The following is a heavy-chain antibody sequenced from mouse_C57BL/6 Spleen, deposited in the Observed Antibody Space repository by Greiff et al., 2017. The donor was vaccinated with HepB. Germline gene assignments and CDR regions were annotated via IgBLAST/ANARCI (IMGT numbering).Heavy chain of an antibody. CDR1: GFTFSNYW. Sequence: EVKLEESGGGLVQPGGSMKFSCVASGFTFSNYWMNWVRQSPEKGLEWVAQIRLKSDNYATHDEESVKGRFTISRDDFKSSVYLQMNNLRAEDTGIYCCTAVDYGWFAYWGQGTLVTVSA. V-gene: IGHV6-3*01. J-gene: IGHJ3*01. CDR3: TAVDYGWFAY. D-gene: IGHD1-1*02. CDR2: IRLKSDNYAT.